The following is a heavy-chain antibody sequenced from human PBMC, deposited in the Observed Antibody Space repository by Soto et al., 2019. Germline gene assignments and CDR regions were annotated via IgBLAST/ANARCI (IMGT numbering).Heavy chain of an antibody. CDR2: IIPIFGTA. D-gene: IGHD7-27*01. J-gene: IGHJ6*02. V-gene: IGHV1-69*12. CDR1: GGTFSSYA. CDR3: ATTEMGTYYYGLDV. Sequence: QVQLVQSGAEVKKPGSSVKVSCKASGGTFSSYAISWVRQAPGQGLEWMGGIIPIFGTANYAQKFQGRVTITADECTSTAYMEVSSLRAEDTAVYYCATTEMGTYYYGLDVWGQGTTVTVSS.